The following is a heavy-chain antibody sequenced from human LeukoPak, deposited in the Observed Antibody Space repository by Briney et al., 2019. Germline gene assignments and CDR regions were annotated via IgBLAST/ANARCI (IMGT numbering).Heavy chain of an antibody. D-gene: IGHD6-19*01. CDR2: ISSSGSTI. V-gene: IGHV3-11*04. CDR1: GFTFSDYY. CDR3: AKDHGSGWYVGEVDY. Sequence: GGSLRLSCAASGFTFSDYYMSWIRQAPGKGLEWVSYISSSGSTIYYADSVKGRFTISRDNSKNTLYLQMNSLRAEDTAVYYCAKDHGSGWYVGEVDYWGQGTLVTVSS. J-gene: IGHJ4*02.